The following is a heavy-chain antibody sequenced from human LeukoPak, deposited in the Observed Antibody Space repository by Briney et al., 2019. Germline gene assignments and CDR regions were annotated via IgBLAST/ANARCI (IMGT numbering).Heavy chain of an antibody. D-gene: IGHD6-19*01. CDR1: GFTFSNYG. CDR2: INIRADET. Sequence: GGSLRLACAASGFTFSNYGMAWFRQAPGKGLEWVSTINIRADETHYADSVKGRFTISRDNSKSTLALQMRSLRVDDTAVYYCERDPSEYEYNRGWYRDFWGQGSQVIVSS. V-gene: IGHV3-23*01. J-gene: IGHJ4*02. CDR3: ERDPSEYEYNRGWYRDF.